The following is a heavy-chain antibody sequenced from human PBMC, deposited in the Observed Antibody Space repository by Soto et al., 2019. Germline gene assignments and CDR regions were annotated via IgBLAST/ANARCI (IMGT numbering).Heavy chain of an antibody. Sequence: PSETLSLTCAVSGYSISSGYYWGWIRQPPGKGLEWVSAISGSGGSTYYADSVKGRFTISRDNSKNTLYLQMNSLRAEDTAVYYCAKDGVQWLVLGPFDYWGQGTLVTVSS. CDR1: GYSISSGYY. CDR3: AKDGVQWLVLGPFDY. CDR2: ISGSGGST. D-gene: IGHD6-19*01. V-gene: IGHV3-23*01. J-gene: IGHJ4*02.